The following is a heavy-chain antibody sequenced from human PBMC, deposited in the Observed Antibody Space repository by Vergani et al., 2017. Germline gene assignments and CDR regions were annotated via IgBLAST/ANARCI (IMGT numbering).Heavy chain of an antibody. CDR2: ISSSSSTI. J-gene: IGHJ5*02. D-gene: IGHD3-9*01. V-gene: IGHV3-48*04. Sequence: VQLVESGGGLVQPGGSLRLSCAASGFTFSSYSMNWVRQAPGKGLEWVSYISSSSSTIYYADSVKGRFTISRDNAKNSLYLQMNSLRAEDTAVYYCARDLVRYLFDPWGQGTLVTVSS. CDR3: ARDLVRYLFDP. CDR1: GFTFSSYS.